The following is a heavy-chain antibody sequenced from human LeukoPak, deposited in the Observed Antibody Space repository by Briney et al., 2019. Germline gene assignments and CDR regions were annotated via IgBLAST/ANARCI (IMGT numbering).Heavy chain of an antibody. CDR1: GFTFSSYG. Sequence: AGSLRLSCAASGFTFSSYGMHWVRQAPGKGLEWVAVIWYDGSNKYYADSVKGRFTISRDNSKNTLYLQMNSLRAEDTAVYYCARDAGATVGGGFDYWGQGTLVTVYS. J-gene: IGHJ4*02. CDR2: IWYDGSNK. CDR3: ARDAGATVGGGFDY. V-gene: IGHV3-33*08. D-gene: IGHD4-23*01.